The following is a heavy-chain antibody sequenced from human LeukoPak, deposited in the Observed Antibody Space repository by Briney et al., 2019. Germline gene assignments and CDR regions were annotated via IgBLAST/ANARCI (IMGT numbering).Heavy chain of an antibody. J-gene: IGHJ3*02. CDR2: IYHSGST. V-gene: IGHV4-30-2*01. Sequence: TRSATCGSAAGSISRWVYAGGWSRQPPGKGLEWIGYIYHSGSTYYNPSLKSRVTISVDRSKNQFSLKLSSVTAADTAVYYCARGPFVVPAAPAGKSYAFDIWGQGTMVTVSS. CDR3: ARGPFVVPAAPAGKSYAFDI. D-gene: IGHD2-2*01. CDR1: AGSISRWVYA.